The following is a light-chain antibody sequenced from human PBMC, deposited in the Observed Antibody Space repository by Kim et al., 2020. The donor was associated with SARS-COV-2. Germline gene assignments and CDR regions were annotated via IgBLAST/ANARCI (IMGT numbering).Light chain of an antibody. CDR2: RDS. CDR1: NIGSKN. CDR3: QVWDSSTGV. Sequence: SYELTQPLSVSVALGQTARITCGGNNIGSKNVHWHQQKPGQAPVLVIYRDSNRPPGIPERFSGSNSGNTATLTISRAQAGDEADYYCQVWDSSTGVFGGG. V-gene: IGLV3-9*01. J-gene: IGLJ3*02.